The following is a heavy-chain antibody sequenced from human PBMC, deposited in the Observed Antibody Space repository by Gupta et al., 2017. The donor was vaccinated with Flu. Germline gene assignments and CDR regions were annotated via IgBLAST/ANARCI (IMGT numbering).Heavy chain of an antibody. Sequence: EVQLLESGGGLVQPGGSLRLSCAASGFPFSSYAMSWVRQAPGKGLEWVSASRGRSGSTYYADSVKGRFTIYRVHSKNTLYLQMNSLGDEDTAIYYCAKGKGAIAAAGRPFDYWGQGTLVTVSS. V-gene: IGHV3-23*01. D-gene: IGHD6-13*01. J-gene: IGHJ4*02. CDR2: SRGRSGST. CDR1: GFPFSSYA. CDR3: AKGKGAIAAAGRPFDY.